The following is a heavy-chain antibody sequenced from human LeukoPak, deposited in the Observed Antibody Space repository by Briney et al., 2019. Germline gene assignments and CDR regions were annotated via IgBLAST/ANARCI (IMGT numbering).Heavy chain of an antibody. CDR3: ARDSGTKNWFDP. J-gene: IGHJ5*02. CDR1: GGSISSYY. V-gene: IGHV4-59*01. Sequence: LSETLSLTCTVSGGSISSYYWSWIRQPPGKGLEWIGYIYYSGSTNYNPSLKSRVTISVDTSKNQFSLKLSSVTAADTAVYYCARDSGTKNWFDPWGQGTLVTVSS. CDR2: IYYSGST. D-gene: IGHD1/OR15-1a*01.